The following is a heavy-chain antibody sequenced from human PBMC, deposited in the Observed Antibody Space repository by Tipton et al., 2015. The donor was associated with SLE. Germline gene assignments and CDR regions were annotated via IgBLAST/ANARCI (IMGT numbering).Heavy chain of an antibody. V-gene: IGHV4-39*07. CDR3: ARVHYYSYMDV. J-gene: IGHJ6*03. CDR1: GGSISNNNYY. Sequence: TLSLTCTVSGGSISNNNYYWAWIRQPPGKGLEWIASIYYSGNTYYNPSLKSRLTISVDTSKNQFSLKLSSVTAADTAVYYCARVHYYSYMDVWGKGTTVTVSS. CDR2: IYYSGNT.